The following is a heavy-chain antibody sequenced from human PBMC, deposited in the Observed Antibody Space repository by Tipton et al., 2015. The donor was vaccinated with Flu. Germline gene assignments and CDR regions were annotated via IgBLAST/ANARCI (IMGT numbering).Heavy chain of an antibody. CDR3: ATSAAGTEYYFDY. CDR2: IYYSGST. J-gene: IGHJ4*02. Sequence: TLSLTCTVSGGSISSYYWSWIRQPPGKGLEWIGYIYYSGSTNHNPSLKSRVTISVDTSKNQFSLKLSSVTAADTAVYYCATSAAGTEYYFDYWGQGTLVTVSS. V-gene: IGHV4-59*08. D-gene: IGHD6-13*01. CDR1: GGSISSYY.